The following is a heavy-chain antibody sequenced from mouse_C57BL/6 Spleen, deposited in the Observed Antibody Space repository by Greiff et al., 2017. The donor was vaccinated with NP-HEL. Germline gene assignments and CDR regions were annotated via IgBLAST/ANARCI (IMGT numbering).Heavy chain of an antibody. D-gene: IGHD2-5*01. V-gene: IGHV1-80*01. J-gene: IGHJ4*01. CDR2: IYPGDGDT. CDR1: GYAFSSYW. Sequence: VQLQQSGAELVKPGASVKISCKASGYAFSSYWMNWVKQRPGKGLEWIGQIYPGDGDTNYNGKFKGKATLTADKSSSTAYMQLSSLTSEDSAVYFLARGGVTSGAMDYWGQGTSVTVSS. CDR3: ARGGVTSGAMDY.